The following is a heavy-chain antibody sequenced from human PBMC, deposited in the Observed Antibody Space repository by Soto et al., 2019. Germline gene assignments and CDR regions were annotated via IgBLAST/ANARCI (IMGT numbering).Heavy chain of an antibody. Sequence: GGSLRLSCAASEFTFSSNYMSWVRQAPGKGLEWVSVIYTGGSIYYADSVKGRFTISRDNSKNTLYLQMNSLRAEDTAVYYCARSRAAGLFDYWGQGTLVTVSS. CDR3: ARSRAAGLFDY. V-gene: IGHV3-66*01. CDR2: IYTGGSI. D-gene: IGHD6-13*01. J-gene: IGHJ4*02. CDR1: EFTFSSNY.